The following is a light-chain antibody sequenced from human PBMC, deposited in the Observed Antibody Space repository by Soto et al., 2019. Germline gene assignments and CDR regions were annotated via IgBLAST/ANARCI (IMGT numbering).Light chain of an antibody. CDR3: QSFDSSLSASI. J-gene: IGLJ2*01. CDR2: DNT. V-gene: IGLV1-40*01. Sequence: QSVLTQPPSVSGAPGQRVTISCTGNSSNIGTTYDVHWYRHLPGAAPKLLIYDNTYRPSGVPDRFSGSKSGTSASLAITGLQAEDEAHYYCQSFDSSLSASIFGGGTKLTVL. CDR1: SSNIGTTYD.